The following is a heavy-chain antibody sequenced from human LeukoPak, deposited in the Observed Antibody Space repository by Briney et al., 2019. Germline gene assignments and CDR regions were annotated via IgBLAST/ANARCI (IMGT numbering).Heavy chain of an antibody. CDR3: AREERYSYGD. V-gene: IGHV4-34*01. CDR2: INHSGST. J-gene: IGHJ4*02. D-gene: IGHD5-18*01. CDR1: GGSFSGYY. Sequence: SETLSLTCAVYGGSFSGYYWSWIRQPPGKGLEWIGEINHSGSTNYNPSLKSRVTISVDTPKNQFSLKLSSVTAADTAVYYCAREERYSYGDWGQGTLVTVSS.